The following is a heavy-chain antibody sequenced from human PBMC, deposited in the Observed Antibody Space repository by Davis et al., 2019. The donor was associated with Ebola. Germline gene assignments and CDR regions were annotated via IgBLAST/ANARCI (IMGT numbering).Heavy chain of an antibody. V-gene: IGHV3-74*01. CDR1: GFTFNNYA. J-gene: IGHJ4*02. CDR3: VRTTYGAPEY. Sequence: GESLKISCAASGFTFNNYAMDWVRRAPGKGLVYVSRISSDGGITSYADSVKGRFTISRDNAKSTLYLQMNSLTAEDTAVYYCVRTTYGAPEYWGQGTLVTVSS. CDR2: ISSDGGIT. D-gene: IGHD4-17*01.